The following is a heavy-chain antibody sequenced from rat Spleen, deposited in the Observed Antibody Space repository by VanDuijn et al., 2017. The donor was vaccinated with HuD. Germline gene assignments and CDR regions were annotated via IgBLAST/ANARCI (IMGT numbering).Heavy chain of an antibody. J-gene: IGHJ2*01. CDR1: GFTFSDYY. Sequence: EVKLVESDGGLVQPGKSLKLSCTASGFTFSDYYTAWVRQAPKKGLEWVATISTSGSRTYYPDSVKGRFTISRDNAKSSLYLQMNSLKSEDTATYYCARGDYFDYWGQGVMVTVSS. V-gene: IGHV5-7*01. CDR2: ISTSGSRT. CDR3: ARGDYFDY.